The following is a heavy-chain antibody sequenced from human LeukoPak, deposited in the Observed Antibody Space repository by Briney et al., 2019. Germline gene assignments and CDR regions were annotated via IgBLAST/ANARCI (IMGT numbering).Heavy chain of an antibody. CDR2: ISYDGSIK. CDR3: ARDLDY. Sequence: PGGSLRLSCAASGFTFSSFAMHWVRQAPGKGLEWVALISYDGSIKYYADSVKGRFSISRDNSKNTLYLQMNSLRVEDTAVYYCARDLDYWGQGTLVTVSS. CDR1: GFTFSSFA. V-gene: IGHV3-30*04. J-gene: IGHJ4*02.